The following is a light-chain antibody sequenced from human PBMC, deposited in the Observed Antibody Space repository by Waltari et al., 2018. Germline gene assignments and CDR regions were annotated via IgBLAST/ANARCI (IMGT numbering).Light chain of an antibody. Sequence: QSVLTQPPSASGTPGQRVTISCSGTRSHIGSNYLYWYHPLPGTAPKLLIYRNNQRPSGVPDRFSGSKSGTSASLAISGLRSEDEADYYCAAWDDSLSGRVFGGGTKVTVL. CDR2: RNN. CDR1: RSHIGSNY. J-gene: IGLJ3*02. CDR3: AAWDDSLSGRV. V-gene: IGLV1-47*01.